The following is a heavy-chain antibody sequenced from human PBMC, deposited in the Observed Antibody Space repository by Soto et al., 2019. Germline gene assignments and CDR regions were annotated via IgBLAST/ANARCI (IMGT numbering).Heavy chain of an antibody. Sequence: PGGSLRLSCAASGFTFTNYWMHWVRQVPGKGLVWVSRIDGVGTGTSYSDSVRGRFTISRDNAENTLYLQMNSLRAEDTAVYYCATVFEYWGRGT. J-gene: IGHJ4*02. CDR1: GFTFTNYW. V-gene: IGHV3-74*01. CDR2: IDGVGTGT. CDR3: ATVFEY.